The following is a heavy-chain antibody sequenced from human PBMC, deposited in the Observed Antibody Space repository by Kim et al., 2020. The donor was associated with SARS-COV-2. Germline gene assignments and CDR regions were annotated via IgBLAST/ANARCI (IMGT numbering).Heavy chain of an antibody. CDR3: ARTPSYGSGPLDY. Sequence: YADSVKGRFTISRDNSKNTLYLQMNSLRAEDTAVYYCARTPSYGSGPLDYWGQGTLVTVSS. D-gene: IGHD3-10*01. J-gene: IGHJ4*02. V-gene: IGHV3-33*01.